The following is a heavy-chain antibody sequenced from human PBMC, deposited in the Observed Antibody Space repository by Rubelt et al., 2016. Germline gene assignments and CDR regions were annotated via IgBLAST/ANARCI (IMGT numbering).Heavy chain of an antibody. CDR2: ISHRGDT. CDR1: GGSFSGFY. Sequence: QVQLKQWGAGLLKPSETLSLTCVVYGGSFSGFYWSWIRQPPGKGLEWIGEISHRGDTNYNPSLQSRVTISVDTPKNQFSLKRSSVTAADTAVYYCARSSSGWYILSYYFDYWGQGTLVTVSS. CDR3: ARSSSGWYILSYYFDY. V-gene: IGHV4-34*01. D-gene: IGHD6-19*01. J-gene: IGHJ4*02.